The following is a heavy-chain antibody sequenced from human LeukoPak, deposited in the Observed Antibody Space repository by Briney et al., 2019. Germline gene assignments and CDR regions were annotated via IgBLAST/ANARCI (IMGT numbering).Heavy chain of an antibody. CDR3: ARDKGPIVPLAPFDY. CDR1: GFRFSTYW. Sequence: GGSLRLSCAASGFRFSTYWMSWVRQAPGKGLEWVANIKQDGSEVHYVDSVEGRFTISRDNAKNSLNLQMNSLRVEDTAVYYCARDKGPIVPLAPFDYWAREPWSPSPQ. V-gene: IGHV3-7*01. CDR2: IKQDGSEV. J-gene: IGHJ4*02. D-gene: IGHD1-26*01.